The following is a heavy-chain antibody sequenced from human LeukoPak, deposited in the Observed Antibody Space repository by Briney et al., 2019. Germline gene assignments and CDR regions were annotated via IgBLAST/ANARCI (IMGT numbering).Heavy chain of an antibody. CDR2: IKQGGSEK. J-gene: IGHJ4*02. Sequence: GGSLRLSCAASGFIFSGYWMSWVRQAPGKGLEWVANIKQGGSEKYYVDSVKGRFTISRDNTKNSLYLQMNSLRDEDTAVYYCARDRGYSFFDYWGQGTLVTVSS. D-gene: IGHD5-18*01. V-gene: IGHV3-7*01. CDR1: GFIFSGYW. CDR3: ARDRGYSFFDY.